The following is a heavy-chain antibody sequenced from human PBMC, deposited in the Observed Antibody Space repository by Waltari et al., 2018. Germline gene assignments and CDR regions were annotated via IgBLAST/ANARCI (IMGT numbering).Heavy chain of an antibody. CDR3: TRGGSMVRGGSIY. CDR2: IKQEGSEK. V-gene: IGHV3-7*01. Sequence: EVQLGESGGGLVQPGGSLRLSCAASGFTFSSSWMNWVRQAPGKGLEWGATIKQEGSEKDYVDSVNGRFTISRDNAKNSLFLQMSSLRAEDTAVYYCTRGGSMVRGGSIYWGQGTLVTVSS. D-gene: IGHD3-10*01. J-gene: IGHJ4*02. CDR1: GFTFSSSW.